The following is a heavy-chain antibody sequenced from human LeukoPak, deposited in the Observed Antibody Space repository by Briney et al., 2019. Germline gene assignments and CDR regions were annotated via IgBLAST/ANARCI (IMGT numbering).Heavy chain of an antibody. CDR1: GGSISSGSYY. J-gene: IGHJ4*02. D-gene: IGHD1-14*01. V-gene: IGHV4-39*07. CDR3: ARAPEYGLYYFDY. Sequence: SETLSLTCTVSGGSISSGSYYWGWIRQPPGKGLEWIGNIYYSGSTYYNLSLKSRVSISVDTSKNQFSLKLTSVTAADTAVYYCARAPEYGLYYFDYWGQGTLVTVSS. CDR2: IYYSGST.